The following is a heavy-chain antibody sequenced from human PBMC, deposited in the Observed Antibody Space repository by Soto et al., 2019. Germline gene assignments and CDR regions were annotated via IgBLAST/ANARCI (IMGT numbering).Heavy chain of an antibody. Sequence: ASVKVSCKASGYTFTSYYMHWVRQAPGQGLEWMGIINPSGGSTSYAQKFQGRVTMTRDTSTSTVYMELSSLRSEDTAVYYCAREGRYCSGGSCYDPNCFDPWGQGTPVPVSS. V-gene: IGHV1-46*01. D-gene: IGHD2-15*01. CDR2: INPSGGST. J-gene: IGHJ5*02. CDR1: GYTFTSYY. CDR3: AREGRYCSGGSCYDPNCFDP.